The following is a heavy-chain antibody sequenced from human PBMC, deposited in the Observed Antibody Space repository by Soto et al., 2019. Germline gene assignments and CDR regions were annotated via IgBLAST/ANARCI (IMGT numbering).Heavy chain of an antibody. Sequence: ASVKVSCKASGYTFTSYGISWVRQAPGQGLEWMGWISAYNGNTNYAQKLQGRVTMTTDTSTSTAYMELRSLRSDDTAVYYCARAVLRFLEWSPSYGMDVWGQGTPATVSS. V-gene: IGHV1-18*01. CDR3: ARAVLRFLEWSPSYGMDV. J-gene: IGHJ6*02. D-gene: IGHD3-3*01. CDR1: GYTFTSYG. CDR2: ISAYNGNT.